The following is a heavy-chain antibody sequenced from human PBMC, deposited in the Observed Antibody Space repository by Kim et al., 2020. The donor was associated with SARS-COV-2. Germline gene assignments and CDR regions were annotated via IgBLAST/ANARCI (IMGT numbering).Heavy chain of an antibody. Sequence: SETLSLTCAVYGGSFSGYYWSWIRQPPGKGLEWIGEINHSGSTNYNPSLKSRVTISVDTSKNQFSLKLSSVTAADTAVYYCARVRIDLGEFCFDYWGQGTLVTVSS. CDR1: GGSFSGYY. D-gene: IGHD3-16*01. V-gene: IGHV4-34*01. CDR3: ARVRIDLGEFCFDY. J-gene: IGHJ4*02. CDR2: INHSGST.